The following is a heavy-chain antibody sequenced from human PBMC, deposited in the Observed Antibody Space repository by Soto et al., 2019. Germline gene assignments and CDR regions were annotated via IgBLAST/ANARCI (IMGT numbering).Heavy chain of an antibody. D-gene: IGHD5-12*01. CDR2: ISSSSSTI. V-gene: IGHV3-48*04. CDR1: GFTFSSYS. Sequence: GGSLRLSCAASGFTFSSYSMNWVRQAPGKGLEWVSYISSSSSTIYYADSVKGRFTISRDNAKNSLYLQMNSLRAEDTAVYYCASRDGYNFDYWGQGTLVTVSS. CDR3: ASRDGYNFDY. J-gene: IGHJ4*02.